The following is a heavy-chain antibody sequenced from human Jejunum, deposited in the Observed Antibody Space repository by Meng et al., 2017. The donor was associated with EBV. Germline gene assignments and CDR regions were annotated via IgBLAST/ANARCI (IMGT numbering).Heavy chain of an antibody. CDR3: ATLKRYPTYFDY. CDR2: ISGSGVTT. D-gene: IGHD1-14*01. V-gene: IGHV3-23*01. J-gene: IGHJ4*02. Sequence: EVQMLESGGGLVQPGGSLRRSCAAPGFTFSSYDMSWVRQAPGKGLEWVSRISGSGVTTEYADSVKGRFTISRDKSKNTLYLQLNSLRAEDTAVYYCATLKRYPTYFDYWGQGTLVTVSS. CDR1: GFTFSSYD.